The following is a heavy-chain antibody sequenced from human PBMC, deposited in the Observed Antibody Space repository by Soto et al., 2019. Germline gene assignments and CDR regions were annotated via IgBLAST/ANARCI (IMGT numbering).Heavy chain of an antibody. Sequence: EVQLLESGGGLVQPGGCLRLSCVASGFSFSSYAIVWVRQAPGKGLEWVSVISARGGSSYFADTVKGRFTISRDNSKNLLSLEMNSLRAEDTAIYFCAKGSIEYSASVDNWGQGTLVLVSS. D-gene: IGHD5-12*01. CDR3: AKGSIEYSASVDN. CDR2: ISARGGSS. V-gene: IGHV3-23*01. J-gene: IGHJ4*02. CDR1: GFSFSSYA.